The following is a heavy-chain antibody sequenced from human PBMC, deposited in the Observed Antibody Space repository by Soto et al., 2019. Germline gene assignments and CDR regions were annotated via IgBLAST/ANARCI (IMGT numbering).Heavy chain of an antibody. J-gene: IGHJ4*02. CDR1: GFTFSSYW. Sequence: EVQLVESGGGLVQFGGSLSLSCAASGFTFSSYWMHWVRHVPGKGLVWVSRIKGDGTNTGYADSVKGRFTISRDNVKNTLYLQMNSLRAEDTAVYYCARGLSGYYGFDYWGQGTLVTVSS. CDR2: IKGDGTNT. V-gene: IGHV3-74*01. CDR3: ARGLSGYYGFDY. D-gene: IGHD5-12*01.